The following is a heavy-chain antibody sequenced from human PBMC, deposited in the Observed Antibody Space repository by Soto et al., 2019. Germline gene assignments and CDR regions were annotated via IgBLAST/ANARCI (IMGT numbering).Heavy chain of an antibody. Sequence: ASVKVSCKASGYTFTSYDINWVRQATGQGLEWMGGMNPNSGNTGYAQKFQGRVTMTRNTSISTAYMELSSLRSEDTAVYYCARVPVRNTMTRSHWNKNAFDIWGQGTMVTVSS. D-gene: IGHD3-22*01. J-gene: IGHJ3*02. CDR1: GYTFTSYD. CDR2: MNPNSGNT. CDR3: ARVPVRNTMTRSHWNKNAFDI. V-gene: IGHV1-8*01.